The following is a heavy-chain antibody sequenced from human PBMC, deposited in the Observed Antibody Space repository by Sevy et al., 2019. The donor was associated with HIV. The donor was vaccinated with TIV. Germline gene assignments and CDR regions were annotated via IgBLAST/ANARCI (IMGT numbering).Heavy chain of an antibody. V-gene: IGHV1-69*13. CDR3: ARGADYSKHYYYYYMDV. D-gene: IGHD4-4*01. Sequence: ASVKVSCKASGDTFSSYAISWVRQAPGQGLEWMGGIIPIFGTANYAQKFQGRVTITADESTSTAYMELSSLGSEDTAVYYCARGADYSKHYYYYYMDVWGKGTTVTVSS. CDR1: GDTFSSYA. CDR2: IIPIFGTA. J-gene: IGHJ6*03.